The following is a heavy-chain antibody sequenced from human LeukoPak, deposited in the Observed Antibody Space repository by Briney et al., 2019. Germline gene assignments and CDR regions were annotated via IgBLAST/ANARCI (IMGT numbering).Heavy chain of an antibody. J-gene: IGHJ4*02. CDR1: GGTFSSYA. CDR2: IIPILGIA. V-gene: IGHV1-69*04. CDR3: ASWGVTMVRGDAGY. D-gene: IGHD3-10*01. Sequence: ASVKVSCKASGGTFSSYAISWVRQAPGQGLEWMGRIIPILGIANHAQKFQGRVTITADKSTSTAYMELSSLRSEDTAVYYCASWGVTMVRGDAGYWGQGTLVTVSS.